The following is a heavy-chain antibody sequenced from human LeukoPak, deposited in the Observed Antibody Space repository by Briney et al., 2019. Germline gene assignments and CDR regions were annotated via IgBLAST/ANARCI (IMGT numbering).Heavy chain of an antibody. CDR3: ARDPEAVAGTGFDY. CDR1: GFTFSSDW. Sequence: GGSLRLSCAAAGFTFSSDWMHWVRQAPGKGLGWVSRINSDGSSTSYADSVKGRFTISRDNAKNTLYLQMNSLRAEDTAVYYCARDPEAVAGTGFDYWGQGTLVTVSS. CDR2: INSDGSST. J-gene: IGHJ4*02. V-gene: IGHV3-74*01. D-gene: IGHD6-19*01.